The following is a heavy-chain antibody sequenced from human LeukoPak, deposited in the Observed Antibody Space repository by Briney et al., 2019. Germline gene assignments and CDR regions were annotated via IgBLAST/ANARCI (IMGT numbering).Heavy chain of an antibody. J-gene: IGHJ4*02. V-gene: IGHV3-23*01. Sequence: GGSLRLSCAASGFTFSSYAMSWVRQAPGKGLEWVSAISGSGGSTYYTDSVKGRFTISRDNSKNTLYLQMNSLRAEDTAVYYCAKDVGVVVPAATGDYWGQGTLVTVSS. CDR2: ISGSGGST. D-gene: IGHD2-2*01. CDR3: AKDVGVVVPAATGDY. CDR1: GFTFSSYA.